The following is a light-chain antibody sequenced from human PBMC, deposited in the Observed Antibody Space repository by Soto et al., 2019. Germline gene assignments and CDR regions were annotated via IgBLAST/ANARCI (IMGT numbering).Light chain of an antibody. CDR2: NNN. CDR1: SSNIGSNT. J-gene: IGLJ1*01. V-gene: IGLV1-44*01. Sequence: QSVLTQPPSASGTPGQRVTISCSGSSSNIGSNTVNWYLQLPGTAPKLLIYNNNLRPSGVPDRFSGSKSDTSASLAISGLQSEYEADYYCAAWDDSLNGLYVFGTGTKVTVL. CDR3: AAWDDSLNGLYV.